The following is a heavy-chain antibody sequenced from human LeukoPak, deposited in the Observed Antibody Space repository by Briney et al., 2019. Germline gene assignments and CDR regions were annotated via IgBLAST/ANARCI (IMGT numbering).Heavy chain of an antibody. Sequence: SVKVSCKASGYTFSSYAISWVRQAPGQGLEWMGGIIPIFGTANYAQKFQGRVTITADESTSTAYMELSSLRSEDTAVYYCAREHYDYGSPGYWGQGTLVTVSS. CDR2: IIPIFGTA. J-gene: IGHJ4*02. CDR3: AREHYDYGSPGY. V-gene: IGHV1-69*13. D-gene: IGHD5-12*01. CDR1: GYTFSSYA.